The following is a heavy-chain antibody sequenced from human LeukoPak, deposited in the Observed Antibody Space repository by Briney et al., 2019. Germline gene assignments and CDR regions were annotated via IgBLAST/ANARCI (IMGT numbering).Heavy chain of an antibody. CDR2: INHSGST. CDR1: GGSFSGYY. Sequence: SETLSLTCAVYGGSFSGYYWSWIRQPPGKGLEWIGEINHSGSTNYNPSLKSRVTISVDTSKNQFSLKLSSVTAADTAVYYCARGYCSGGSCYSGYVRYYYYGMDVWGERATVTVSS. D-gene: IGHD2-15*01. CDR3: ARGYCSGGSCYSGYVRYYYYGMDV. J-gene: IGHJ6*04. V-gene: IGHV4-34*01.